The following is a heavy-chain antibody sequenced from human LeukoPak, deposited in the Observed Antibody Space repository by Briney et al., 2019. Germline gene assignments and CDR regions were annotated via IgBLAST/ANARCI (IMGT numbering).Heavy chain of an antibody. CDR2: INPNSGGT. V-gene: IGHV1-2*02. CDR3: ARDREWELLCYFDY. J-gene: IGHJ4*02. CDR1: GYTFTGYY. Sequence: ASVKVSCKASGYTFTGYYMHWVRQAPGQRLEWRGWINPNSGGTNYAQKFQGRVTMTRDTSISTAYMELSRLRSDDTAVYYCARDREWELLCYFDYWGQGTLVTVSS. D-gene: IGHD1-26*01.